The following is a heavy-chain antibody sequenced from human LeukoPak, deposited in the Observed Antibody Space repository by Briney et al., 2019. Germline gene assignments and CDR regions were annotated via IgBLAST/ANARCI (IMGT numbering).Heavy chain of an antibody. CDR3: ARDYSGWSLDP. V-gene: IGHV3-48*03. D-gene: IGHD5-12*01. Sequence: GGSLRLSCAASGFTFSNYAMNWVRQAPGKGLEWVSYISDSGKTKYYADSVKGRFTISRDNAKNSLYLQMNSLRAEDTAVYYCARDYSGWSLDPWGQGTLVTVSS. CDR1: GFTFSNYA. CDR2: ISDSGKTK. J-gene: IGHJ5*02.